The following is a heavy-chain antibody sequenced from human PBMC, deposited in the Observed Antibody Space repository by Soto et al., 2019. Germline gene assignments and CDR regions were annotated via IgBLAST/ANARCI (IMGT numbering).Heavy chain of an antibody. CDR3: ARGGHIVGATNDYYYYGMDV. J-gene: IGHJ6*02. V-gene: IGHV1-18*01. D-gene: IGHD1-26*01. Sequence: GASVKVSCKASGYTFTSYGISWVRQAPGQGLEWMGWISAYNGNTNYAQKLQGRVTMTTDTSTSTAYMELRSLRSDDTAVYYCARGGHIVGATNDYYYYGMDVWGQGTTVTVSS. CDR1: GYTFTSYG. CDR2: ISAYNGNT.